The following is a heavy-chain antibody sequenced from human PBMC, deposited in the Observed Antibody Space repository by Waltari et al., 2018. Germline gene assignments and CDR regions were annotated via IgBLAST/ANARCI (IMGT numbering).Heavy chain of an antibody. CDR1: GFTLTTYA. J-gene: IGHJ4*02. V-gene: IGHV3-23*01. CDR3: TKGWGDY. D-gene: IGHD7-27*01. CDR2: IVDGGDNT. Sequence: EGQLLESGGGLVQPGGSLRLTCAASGFTLTTYAMGWVRQPPGRGLEWVSGIVDGGDNTNYADSVKGRFTISRDSSKNTRYLQMNSLRAEDTAVYYCTKGWGDYWGQGTLVTVSS.